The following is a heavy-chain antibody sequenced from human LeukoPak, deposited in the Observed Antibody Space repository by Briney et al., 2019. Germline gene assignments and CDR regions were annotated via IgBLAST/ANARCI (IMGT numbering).Heavy chain of an antibody. CDR1: GGTITSGSYY. CDR2: IYTSGST. V-gene: IGHV4-61*02. J-gene: IGHJ3*02. Sequence: SQTLSLTCTVSGGTITSGSYYWSWIRQPAGKGLEWIGRIYTSGSTNYNPSLKSRVTISVDTSKNQFSLKLSSVTAADTAVYYCARCNSKSLLLRCDVFHIWGQGTLVTVSS. CDR3: ARCNSKSLLLRCDVFHI. D-gene: IGHD3-22*01.